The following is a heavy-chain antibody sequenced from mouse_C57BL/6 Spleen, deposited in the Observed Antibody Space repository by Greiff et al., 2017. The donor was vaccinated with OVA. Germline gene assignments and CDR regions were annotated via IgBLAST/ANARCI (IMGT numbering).Heavy chain of an antibody. Sequence: QVQLQQPGAELVRPGSSVKLSCKASGYTFTSYWMHWVKQRPIQGLEWIGNIDPSDSETHYNQKFKDKATLTVDKSSSTAYMQLSSLTSEDSAVYYCARSYCYDYFDYWGQGTTLTVSS. V-gene: IGHV1-52*01. CDR3: ARSYCYDYFDY. D-gene: IGHD2-12*01. CDR2: IDPSDSET. CDR1: GYTFTSYW. J-gene: IGHJ2*01.